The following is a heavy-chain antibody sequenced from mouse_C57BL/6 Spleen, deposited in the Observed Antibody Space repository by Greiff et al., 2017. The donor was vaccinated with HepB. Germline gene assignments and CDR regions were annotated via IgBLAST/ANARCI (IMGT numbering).Heavy chain of an antibody. CDR3: ARTYGNYVGY. V-gene: IGHV5-4*03. J-gene: IGHJ2*01. D-gene: IGHD2-1*01. CDR1: GFTFSSYA. Sequence: EVKLVESGGGLVKPGGSLKLSCAASGFTFSSYAMSWVRQTPEKRLEWVATISDGGSYTYYPDNVKGRFTISRDNAKNNLYLQMSHLKSEDTAMYYCARTYGNYVGYWGQGTTLTVSS. CDR2: ISDGGSYT.